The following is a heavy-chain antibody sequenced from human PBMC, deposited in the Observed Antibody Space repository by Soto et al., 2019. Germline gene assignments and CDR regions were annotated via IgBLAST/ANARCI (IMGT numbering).Heavy chain of an antibody. Sequence: EVQLVESGGGLVQPGRSLRLSCAASGFTFDDYAMHWVRQAPGKGLEWVSGISWNSGSIGYADSVKGRFTISRDNAKNSLYLQMNSLRAEDTALYYCANDQGFDYGDPEFNYWGQGTLVTVSS. CDR2: ISWNSGSI. D-gene: IGHD4-17*01. V-gene: IGHV3-9*01. J-gene: IGHJ4*02. CDR3: ANDQGFDYGDPEFNY. CDR1: GFTFDDYA.